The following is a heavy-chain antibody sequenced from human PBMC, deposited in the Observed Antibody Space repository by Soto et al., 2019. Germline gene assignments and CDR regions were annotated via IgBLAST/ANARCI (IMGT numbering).Heavy chain of an antibody. Sequence: LRLSCAASGFTISTFAMTWVRQAPGKGLKCVSGVTGSGGQIHYADSVKGRFTISKDNSKNTLYLQMSNLREEDTALYYCAKDAVYKDGLWLMDSWGQGTLVTVSS. V-gene: IGHV3-23*01. CDR2: VTGSGGQI. CDR1: GFTISTFA. D-gene: IGHD2-21*01. CDR3: AKDAVYKDGLWLMDS. J-gene: IGHJ5*02.